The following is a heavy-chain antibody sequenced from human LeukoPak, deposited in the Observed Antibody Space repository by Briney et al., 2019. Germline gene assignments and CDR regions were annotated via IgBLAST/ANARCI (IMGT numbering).Heavy chain of an antibody. Sequence: PGGSLRLSCAASGFTFSSYAMSWVRQAPGKGLEWVSAISGSGGSTYYADSVKGRFTISRDNSKNTLYLQMNSLRAEDTAVYYCATLLGYSSGWYYWGQGTLVTVSS. CDR3: ATLLGYSSGWYY. J-gene: IGHJ4*02. CDR2: ISGSGGST. CDR1: GFTFSSYA. V-gene: IGHV3-23*01. D-gene: IGHD6-19*01.